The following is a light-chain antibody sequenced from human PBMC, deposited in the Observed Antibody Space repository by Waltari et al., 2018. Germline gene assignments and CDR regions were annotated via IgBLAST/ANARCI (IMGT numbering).Light chain of an antibody. CDR2: DVS. J-gene: IGLJ1*01. Sequence: QSALTQPPSVSKSLGQSVTISCTGTNSDIGGYNGVSWYHQHSGTAPRPLIYDVSKPPAGISGRFSGSKSGNTASLTISGLQAEDEADYYCCSHSSGSTYIFGSGTRLTVL. CDR1: NSDIGGYNG. CDR3: CSHSSGSTYI. V-gene: IGLV2-18*02.